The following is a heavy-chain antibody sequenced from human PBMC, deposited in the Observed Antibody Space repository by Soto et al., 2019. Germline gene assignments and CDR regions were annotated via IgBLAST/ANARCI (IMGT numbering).Heavy chain of an antibody. CDR3: ARSIAVAGHFDY. Sequence: QVQLVESGGGVVQPGRSLRLSCAASGFTFSSYGMHWVRQAPGKGLEWVAVIWYDGSNKYYADSVKGRFTISRDNSKNTLYLQMNSLSAEDTAVYYCARSIAVAGHFDYWGQGTLVTVSS. D-gene: IGHD6-19*01. CDR2: IWYDGSNK. J-gene: IGHJ4*02. V-gene: IGHV3-33*01. CDR1: GFTFSSYG.